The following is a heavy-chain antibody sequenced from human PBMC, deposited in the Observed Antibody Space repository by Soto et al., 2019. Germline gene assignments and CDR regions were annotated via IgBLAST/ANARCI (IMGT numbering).Heavy chain of an antibody. CDR2: ISHSGSGT. CDR1: GGSFSGNY. CDR3: ARGHLPGGNTFYYDY. V-gene: IGHV4-34*01. Sequence: QVQLQQWGAGLLKPSETLSLTCTVYGGSFSGNYWSWIRQPPGMGLEWIGEISHSGSGTNYNPSLKXRXTLXVDTSKNQFSLTLSSVTAADTAMYYCARGHLPGGNTFYYDYWGQGTLVTVSS. J-gene: IGHJ4*02. D-gene: IGHD2-15*01.